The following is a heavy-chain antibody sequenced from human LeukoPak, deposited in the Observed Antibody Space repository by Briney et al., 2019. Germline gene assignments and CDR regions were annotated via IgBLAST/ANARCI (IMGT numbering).Heavy chain of an antibody. CDR2: IYHSGST. J-gene: IGHJ4*02. Sequence: SETLSLTCAVSGGSISSGGYSWRWLRQPPGKGLEWIGYIYHSGSTYYNPSLKSRVTISVDRSKNQFSLKLSSVTAADTAVYYCARAKYYYGSGSPHFDYWGQGTLVTVSS. D-gene: IGHD3-10*01. CDR3: ARAKYYYGSGSPHFDY. CDR1: GGSISSGGYS. V-gene: IGHV4-30-2*01.